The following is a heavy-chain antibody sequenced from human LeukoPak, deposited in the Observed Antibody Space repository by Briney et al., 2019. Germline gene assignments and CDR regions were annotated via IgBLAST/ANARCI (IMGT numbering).Heavy chain of an antibody. CDR1: GFTFSSYA. V-gene: IGHV3-30-3*02. CDR3: AKRLIVGATMDP. J-gene: IGHJ5*02. D-gene: IGHD1-26*01. CDR2: ISYDGSNK. Sequence: GGSLRLSCAASGFTFSSYAMHWVRQAPGKGLEWVAVISYDGSNKYYADSVKGRFTISRDNSKNTLYLQMNSLRAEDTAVYYCAKRLIVGATMDPWGQGTLVTVSS.